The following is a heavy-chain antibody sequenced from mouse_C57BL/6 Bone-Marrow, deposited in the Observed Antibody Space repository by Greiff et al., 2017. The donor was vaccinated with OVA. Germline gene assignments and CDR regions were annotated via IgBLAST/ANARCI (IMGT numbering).Heavy chain of an antibody. CDR2: INPNNGGT. J-gene: IGHJ4*01. CDR3: ARSDYYGTPYAMDY. Sequence: VQLQQSGPELVKPGASVKIPCKASGYTFTDYNMDWVKQSHGKSLEWIGDINPNNGGTIYNQKFKGKATLTVDKSSSTAYMELRSLTSEDTAVYYCARSDYYGTPYAMDYWGQGTSVTVSS. CDR1: GYTFTDYN. V-gene: IGHV1-18*01. D-gene: IGHD1-1*01.